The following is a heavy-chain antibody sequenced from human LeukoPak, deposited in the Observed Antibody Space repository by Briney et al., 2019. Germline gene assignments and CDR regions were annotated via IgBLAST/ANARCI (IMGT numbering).Heavy chain of an antibody. V-gene: IGHV4-39*07. CDR2: VYYSGPT. CDR3: ARSISGTREPFDY. D-gene: IGHD1-1*01. Sequence: SETLSHTCTVSGGSISSSSNYWGWIRQSPGKGLEWIGSVYYSGPTYYNPSLESRVNILIDTSESQFSLRLSSVTAADTAMYFCARSISGTREPFDYWGQGTLVTVSS. CDR1: GGSISSSSNY. J-gene: IGHJ4*02.